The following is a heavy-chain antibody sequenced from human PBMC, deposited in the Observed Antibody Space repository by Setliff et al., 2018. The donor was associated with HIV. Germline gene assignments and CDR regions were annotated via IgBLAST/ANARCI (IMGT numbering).Heavy chain of an antibody. V-gene: IGHV4-39*07. CDR2: IYYSGST. Sequence: SETLSLTCAVSGGSVNNNNCYWGWIRQPPGKGLEWIGNIYYSGSTYYTPSLKSRVTISVDTSKNQFSLRLSSVTAADTAVYYCARIPPELDFDSWGQGTLVTVSS. J-gene: IGHJ4*02. D-gene: IGHD1-26*01. CDR3: ARIPPELDFDS. CDR1: GGSVNNNNCY.